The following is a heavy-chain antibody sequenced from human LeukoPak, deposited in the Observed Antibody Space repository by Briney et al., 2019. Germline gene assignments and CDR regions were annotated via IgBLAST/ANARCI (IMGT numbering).Heavy chain of an antibody. CDR3: AKALRVGAVDNWYFDL. CDR2: ISGSGGST. CDR1: GFTFSSYA. J-gene: IGHJ2*01. V-gene: IGHV3-23*01. D-gene: IGHD6-19*01. Sequence: GGSLRLSCAASGFTFSSYAMSWVRQAPGKGLEWVSAISGSGGSTYYADSVKGRFTISRDNSKNTLYPQMNSLRAEDTAVYYCAKALRVGAVDNWYFDLWGRGTLVTVSS.